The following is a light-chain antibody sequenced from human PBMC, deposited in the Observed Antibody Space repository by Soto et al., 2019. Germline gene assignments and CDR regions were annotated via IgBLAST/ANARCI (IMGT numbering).Light chain of an antibody. Sequence: DSQMTQSPSTLSASVGDRVTITCRASQSISSWLAWYQQKPGKAPKLLIYKASSLESGVPSRFSGSGSGTEFILTISSLQPDDSATYFCQQYNTFSGTFGQGTKVEIK. V-gene: IGKV1-5*03. CDR2: KAS. J-gene: IGKJ1*01. CDR3: QQYNTFSGT. CDR1: QSISSW.